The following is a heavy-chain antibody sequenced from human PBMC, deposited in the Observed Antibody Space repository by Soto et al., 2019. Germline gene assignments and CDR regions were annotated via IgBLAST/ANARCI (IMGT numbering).Heavy chain of an antibody. D-gene: IGHD3-16*01. CDR1: GGSISSSSYY. CDR3: WGSITPSGRAGDY. J-gene: IGHJ4*02. Sequence: QLQLQESGPGLVKPSETLSLTCTVSGGSISSSSYYWGWIRQPPGKGLEWIGSIYYSGSTYYNPSLKSRVTISVDTSKNQFSLKLSSVTAADMAVYYCWGSITPSGRAGDYWGQGTLVTVSS. V-gene: IGHV4-39*01. CDR2: IYYSGST.